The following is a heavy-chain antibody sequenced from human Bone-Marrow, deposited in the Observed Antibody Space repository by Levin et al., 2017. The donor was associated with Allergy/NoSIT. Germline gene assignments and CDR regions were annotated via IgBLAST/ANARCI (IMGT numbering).Heavy chain of an antibody. Sequence: LSLTCAASGFPFRDSAMHWVRRAPGKGLEWVAVVSYDGSNKYYADSVKGRFAISRDNSENTLFLQMSSLRPEDTAVFYCARGTYSSSYFYYGMDVWGQGTTVTVSS. CDR3: ARGTYSSSYFYYGMDV. CDR1: GFPFRDSA. J-gene: IGHJ6*02. D-gene: IGHD6-6*01. V-gene: IGHV3-30*09. CDR2: VSYDGSNK.